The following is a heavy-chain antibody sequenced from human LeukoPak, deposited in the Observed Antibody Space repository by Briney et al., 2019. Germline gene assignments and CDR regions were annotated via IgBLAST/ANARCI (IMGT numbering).Heavy chain of an antibody. CDR1: GGSISSGDYS. CDR2: IYYSGST. V-gene: IGHV4-30-4*07. CDR3: AGVFDYEVSLVVDP. Sequence: SETLSLTCAVSGGSISSGDYSWSWIRQPPGKGLEWIGYIYYSGSTYYNPSLKSRVTISVDTSKNQFSLKLSSVTAADTAVYYCAGVFDYEVSLVVDPWGQGTLVTVSS. D-gene: IGHD4-17*01. J-gene: IGHJ5*02.